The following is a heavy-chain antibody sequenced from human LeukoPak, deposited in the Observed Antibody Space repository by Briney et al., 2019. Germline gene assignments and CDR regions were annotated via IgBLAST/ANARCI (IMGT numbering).Heavy chain of an antibody. V-gene: IGHV4-34*01. CDR2: INHSGST. CDR3: ARGLPPMIVSIGNAFDI. CDR1: GGSFSGYY. D-gene: IGHD3-22*01. J-gene: IGHJ3*02. Sequence: SETLSLTCAVYGGSFSGYYWSWIRQPPGKGLEWIGEINHSGSTNYNPSLKSRVTISVDTSKNQFSLKLSSVTAADTAVYYCARGLPPMIVSIGNAFDIWGQGTMVTVSS.